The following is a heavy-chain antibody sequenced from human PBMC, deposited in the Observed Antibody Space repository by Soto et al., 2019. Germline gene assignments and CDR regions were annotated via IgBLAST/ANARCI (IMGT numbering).Heavy chain of an antibody. V-gene: IGHV4-39*01. CDR2: VHYSGST. Sequence: SETLSLTCTVSGGSISSGGYYWSWIRQHPGKGLEWIACVHYSGSTYYHPSLKSRVTISVDTSKNQFSLKLSSVTAADTAVYYCARRHYGDFDYWGHGTLVT. J-gene: IGHJ4*01. D-gene: IGHD4-17*01. CDR3: ARRHYGDFDY. CDR1: GGSISSGGYY.